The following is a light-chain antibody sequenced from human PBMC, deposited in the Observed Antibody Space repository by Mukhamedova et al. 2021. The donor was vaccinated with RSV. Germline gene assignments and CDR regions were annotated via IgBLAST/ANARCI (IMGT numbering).Light chain of an antibody. CDR2: GDT. J-gene: IGLJ1*01. CDR3: QVWDSGSDHYV. Sequence: GGNNIGSQSVHWYQQKPGQAPVLVVYGDTDRPSGIPERFSGSNSGNTATLTISRVEAGDEADYYCQVWDSGSDHYVFGTGTKATVL. V-gene: IGLV3-21*02. CDR1: NIGSQS.